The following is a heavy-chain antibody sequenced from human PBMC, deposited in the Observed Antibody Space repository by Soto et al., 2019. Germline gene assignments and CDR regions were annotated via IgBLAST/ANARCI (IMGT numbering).Heavy chain of an antibody. CDR3: ARDSGWPILNFDN. CDR2: SSYDGRET. V-gene: IGHV3-30*03. CDR1: GFTFKSYT. D-gene: IGHD3-10*01. Sequence: PGGSLRLSCIASGFTFKSYTMNWVRQAPGKGLEWVAASSYDGRETFYADSAKGRFTVSKEMSKNTAFLQMNALRHEDTAVYFCARDSGWPILNFDNWGQGTPVTVSS. J-gene: IGHJ4*02.